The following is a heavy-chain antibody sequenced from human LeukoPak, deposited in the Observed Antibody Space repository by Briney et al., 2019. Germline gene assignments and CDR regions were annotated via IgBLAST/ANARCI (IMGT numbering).Heavy chain of an antibody. V-gene: IGHV1-69*04. CDR1: GGTFSSYA. D-gene: IGHD6-13*01. J-gene: IGHJ4*02. CDR3: ANRIAAGFDY. CDR2: IIPILGIA. Sequence: SVKVSCKASGGTFSSYAISWVRQAPGQRLEWMGRIIPILGIANYAQKFQGRVTITADKSTSTAYMELSSLRSEDTAVYYCANRIAAGFDYWGQGTLVTVSS.